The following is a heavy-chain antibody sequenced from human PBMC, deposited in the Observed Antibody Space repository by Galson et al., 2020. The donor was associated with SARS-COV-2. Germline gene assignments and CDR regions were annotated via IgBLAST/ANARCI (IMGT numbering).Heavy chain of an antibody. V-gene: IGHV4-39*07. CDR1: GGSIRSSSYY. CDR2: IYHSGST. Sequence: SETLSLTCTVSGGSIRSSSYYWGWVRQSPGKGLEWIGNIYHSGSTYYNPSLKSRVTISVDTSENQFSLQLSSVTAADTAVYYCARAPPCTLLYCPSTPPYYYHTLDVWGQGTTVTVSS. CDR3: ARAPPCTLLYCPSTPPYYYHTLDV. J-gene: IGHJ6*02. D-gene: IGHD2-8*02.